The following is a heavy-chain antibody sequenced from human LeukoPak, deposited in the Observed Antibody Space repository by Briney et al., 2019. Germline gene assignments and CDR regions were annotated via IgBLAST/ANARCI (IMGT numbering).Heavy chain of an antibody. V-gene: IGHV3-30*18. CDR3: AKWHRYTYGPFDY. J-gene: IGHJ4*02. Sequence: PGRSLRLSCATSGFTFSMFGMHWARQAPGKGLEWVASISFDGSNQYYTDSVKGRFAISRDNSYSTLYLQMNGLRPEDTATYYCAKWHRYTYGPFDYWGQGALVTVSS. CDR1: GFTFSMFG. CDR2: ISFDGSNQ. D-gene: IGHD3-16*01.